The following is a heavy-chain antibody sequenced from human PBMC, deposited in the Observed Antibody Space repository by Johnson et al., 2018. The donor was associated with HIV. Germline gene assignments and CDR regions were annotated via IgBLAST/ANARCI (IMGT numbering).Heavy chain of an antibody. Sequence: QVQLVESGGGVVQPGRSLRLSCAASGLTFSSYAMYCVRQAPGKGLEWVAVISYDGSNKYYADSVKGRFTISRDNSKNTLYLQMNSLRAEDTGVYYCAKDSFFYDSAFDIWGQGTMVTVSS. D-gene: IGHD3-22*01. CDR3: AKDSFFYDSAFDI. CDR1: GLTFSSYA. CDR2: ISYDGSNK. V-gene: IGHV3-30*04. J-gene: IGHJ3*02.